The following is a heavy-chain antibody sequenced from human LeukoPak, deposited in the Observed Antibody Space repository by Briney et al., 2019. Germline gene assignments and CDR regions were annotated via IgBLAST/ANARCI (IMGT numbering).Heavy chain of an antibody. J-gene: IGHJ4*02. CDR1: GGTFSSYA. D-gene: IGHD4-17*01. CDR2: ISGYNGNT. V-gene: IGHV1-18*01. Sequence: ASVKVSCKASGGTFSSYAISWVRQAPGQGLEWMGWISGYNGNTNYVQKFRGRITMTTDTSTSTAYLQLRSLRSDDTALYYCARDLSLGRHDDGEPFDFWGQGTLVTVSS. CDR3: ARDLSLGRHDDGEPFDF.